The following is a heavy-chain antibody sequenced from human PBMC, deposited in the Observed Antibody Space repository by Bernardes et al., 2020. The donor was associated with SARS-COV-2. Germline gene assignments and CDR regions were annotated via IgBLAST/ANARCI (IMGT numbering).Heavy chain of an antibody. CDR3: ARDQGGGYSYGYDLYGMDV. J-gene: IGHJ6*02. D-gene: IGHD5-18*01. V-gene: IGHV4-59*01. CDR2: IYYSGST. Sequence: SETLSLTCTVSGGSISSYYWSWIRQPPGQGLEWIGYIYYSGSTNYNPSLKSRVTISVDTSKNQFSLKLSSVTAADTAVYYCARDQGGGYSYGYDLYGMDVWGQGTTVTVSS. CDR1: GGSISSYY.